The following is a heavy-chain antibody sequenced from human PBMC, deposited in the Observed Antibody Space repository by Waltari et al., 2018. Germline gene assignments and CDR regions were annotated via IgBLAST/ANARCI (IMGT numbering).Heavy chain of an antibody. CDR1: GGSISSGSYY. Sequence: QVQLQESGPGLVKPSQTLSLTCTVSGGSISSGSYYWSWIRQPAGKGLEWIGYIYTSGSTNYNPSLKSRGTISVDTSKNQFSLKLSSVTAADTAVYYCARVRRYYGSGSGMFYFDLWGRGTLVTVSS. J-gene: IGHJ2*01. D-gene: IGHD3-10*01. V-gene: IGHV4-61*09. CDR2: IYTSGST. CDR3: ARVRRYYGSGSGMFYFDL.